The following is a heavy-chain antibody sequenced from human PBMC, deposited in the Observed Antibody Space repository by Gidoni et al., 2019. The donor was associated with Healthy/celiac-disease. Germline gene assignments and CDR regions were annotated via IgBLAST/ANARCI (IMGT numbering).Heavy chain of an antibody. J-gene: IGHJ5*02. CDR3: ARAPRMVVAATARGNNWFDP. D-gene: IGHD2-15*01. CDR1: GYSFTSYW. V-gene: IGHV5-10-1*01. Sequence: EVQLVQSGAAVKKPGESLRISCKGSGYSFTSYWNSWVRQMPGKGREWMGRIDPSDSYTNYSPSFQGHVTISADKSISTAYLQWSSLKASDTAMYYCARAPRMVVAATARGNNWFDPWGQGTLVTVSS. CDR2: IDPSDSYT.